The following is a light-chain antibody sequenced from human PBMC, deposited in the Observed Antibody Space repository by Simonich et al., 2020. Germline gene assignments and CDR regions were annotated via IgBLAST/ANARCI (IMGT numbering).Light chain of an antibody. V-gene: IGKV1-NL1*01. CDR3: QQYYSTPWT. J-gene: IGKJ1*01. CDR1: QGISNS. Sequence: DIQMTQSPSSLSASVGDRFTITCRASQGISNSLAWYQQKPGKAPKLLLYAASRLESGVPSRCSCSGSWTDYTLTISSLQPEDFATYYCQQYYSTPWTFGQGTKVEIK. CDR2: AAS.